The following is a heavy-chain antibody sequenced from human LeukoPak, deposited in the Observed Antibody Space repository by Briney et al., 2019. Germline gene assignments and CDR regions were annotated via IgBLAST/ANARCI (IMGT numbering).Heavy chain of an antibody. CDR3: ARALYSSSWYFPFDY. CDR1: GYSISSGYY. J-gene: IGHJ4*02. CDR2: IYHSGST. D-gene: IGHD6-13*01. Sequence: SETLSLTCAVSGYSISSGYYWGWIRQPPGKGLEWIGSIYHSGSTYYNPSLKSRVTISVDTSKNQFSLKLSSVTAADTAVYYCARALYSSSWYFPFDYWGQGTLVTVSS. V-gene: IGHV4-38-2*01.